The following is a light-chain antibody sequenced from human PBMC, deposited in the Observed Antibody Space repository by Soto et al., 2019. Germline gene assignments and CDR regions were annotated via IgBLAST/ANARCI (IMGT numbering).Light chain of an antibody. CDR3: QSYDSSLSGSV. CDR2: GNS. CDR1: SSNIGAGYD. Sequence: QSVLTQPPSVSWAPGQRVTISCTGSSSNIGAGYDVHWYQQLPGTAPKLLIYGNSNRPSGVPDRFSGSKSGTPASLAITGLQAEDEADYYCQSYDSSLSGSVFGGGTKVTVL. J-gene: IGLJ2*01. V-gene: IGLV1-40*01.